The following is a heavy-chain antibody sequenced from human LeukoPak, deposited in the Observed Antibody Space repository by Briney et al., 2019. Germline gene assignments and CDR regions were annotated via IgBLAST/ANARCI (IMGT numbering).Heavy chain of an antibody. CDR1: GFTFSSHA. D-gene: IGHD6-19*01. J-gene: IGHJ4*02. CDR2: ISGSGGST. Sequence: GGSLRLSCAGSGFTFSSHAMNWVRQAPGKGLEWVSGISGSGGSTYYADSVKGRFSISRDDSKNTLYLQMNSLRAEDTAVYYCAKSPDVAGTGRFDYWGQGTLVTVSS. V-gene: IGHV3-23*01. CDR3: AKSPDVAGTGRFDY.